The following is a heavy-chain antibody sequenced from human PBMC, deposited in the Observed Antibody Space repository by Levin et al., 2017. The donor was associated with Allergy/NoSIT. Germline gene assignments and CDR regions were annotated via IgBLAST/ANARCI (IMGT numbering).Heavy chain of an antibody. J-gene: IGHJ4*02. CDR3: AKMPWGDLYSSGWYGSFDY. CDR2: ISGSGVGT. CDR1: GFTFSSCA. V-gene: IGHV3-23*01. Sequence: GGSLRLSCAASGFTFSSCAMSWVRQAPGKGLEWVSAISGSGVGTYYADSVKGRFTISRDNSKNTLYLQMNSLRAEDTAVYYCAKMPWGDLYSSGWYGSFDYWGQGTLVTVSS. D-gene: IGHD6-19*01.